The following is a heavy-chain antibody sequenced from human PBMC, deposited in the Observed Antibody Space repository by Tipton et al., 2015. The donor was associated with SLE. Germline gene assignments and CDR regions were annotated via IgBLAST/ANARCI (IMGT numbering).Heavy chain of an antibody. V-gene: IGHV4-38-2*01. D-gene: IGHD3-10*01. CDR3: ARQRLRLLSPLDA. J-gene: IGHJ6*02. Sequence: WVRQAPGKGLEWVATMHHNGSTYYNPSLRSRVAVSMDTSKNHFSLELTSVTAADTAVYYCARQRLRLLSPLDAWGQGTTVTVS. CDR2: MHHNGST.